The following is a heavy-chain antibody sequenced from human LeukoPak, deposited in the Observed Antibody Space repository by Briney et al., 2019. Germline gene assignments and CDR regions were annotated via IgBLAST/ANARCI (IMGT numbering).Heavy chain of an antibody. J-gene: IGHJ4*02. CDR1: GFTFSSYA. D-gene: IGHD4-23*01. CDR2: IRESGGST. CDR3: AKTKPYGATWYGGID. Sequence: GGSLRLSCVASGFTFSSYAMSWVRQAPGKGLEWVSAIRESGGSTHYADSVRGRFTISRDNSKNTLYLQMNSLRAEDTAVYYCAKTKPYGATWYGGIDWGQGALVTVSS. V-gene: IGHV3-23*01.